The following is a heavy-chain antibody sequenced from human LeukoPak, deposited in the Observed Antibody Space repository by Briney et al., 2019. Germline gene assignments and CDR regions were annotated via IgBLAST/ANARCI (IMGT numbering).Heavy chain of an antibody. CDR2: ISGSGGGT. V-gene: IGHV3-23*01. Sequence: GGSLRLSCAASGFTFSSYAMSWVRQAPGKGLEWVSAISGSGGGTYYADSVKGRFTISRDNSKNTLYLQMNSLRAEDTAVYYCAKDPQDYYDSSGFPNYWGQGTLVTVS. J-gene: IGHJ4*02. D-gene: IGHD3-22*01. CDR3: AKDPQDYYDSSGFPNY. CDR1: GFTFSSYA.